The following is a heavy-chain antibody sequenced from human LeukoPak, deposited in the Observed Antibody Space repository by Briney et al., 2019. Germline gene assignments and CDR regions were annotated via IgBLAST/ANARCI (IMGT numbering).Heavy chain of an antibody. Sequence: ASVKVSCKASGYTFTSYDINWVRQATGQGLEWMGWMNPNSGNTGYAQKFQGRATMTRNTSISTAYMELSSLRSEDTAVYYCARDPSSSWHDGWFDPWGQGTLVTVSS. J-gene: IGHJ5*02. D-gene: IGHD6-13*01. CDR3: ARDPSSSWHDGWFDP. CDR1: GYTFTSYD. V-gene: IGHV1-8*01. CDR2: MNPNSGNT.